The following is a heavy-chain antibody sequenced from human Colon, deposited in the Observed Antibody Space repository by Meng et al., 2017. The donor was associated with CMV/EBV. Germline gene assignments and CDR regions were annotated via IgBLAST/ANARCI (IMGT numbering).Heavy chain of an antibody. V-gene: IGHV3-74*01. CDR1: GFTFSSYW. CDR3: AKDGRYCSRASCYIPPGYFYGMDV. CDR2: INSDGSST. D-gene: IGHD2-2*02. Sequence: GGSLRLSCAASGFTFSSYWMHWVRQAPGKGLVWVSRINSDGSSTSYADSVKGRFTISRDNSKNMLHLQMDNLRAEDTAVYYCAKDGRYCSRASCYIPPGYFYGMDVWGQGTTVTVSS. J-gene: IGHJ6*02.